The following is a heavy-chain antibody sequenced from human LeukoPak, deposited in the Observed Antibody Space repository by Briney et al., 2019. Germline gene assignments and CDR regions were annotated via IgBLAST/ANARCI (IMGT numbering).Heavy chain of an antibody. CDR2: ISYDGSNK. Sequence: PGGSLRLSCAASGFTFSSYAMHWVRQAPGKGLEWVAVISYDGSNKYYADSVKGRFTISRDNSKNTLYLQMNSLRSEDTAVYYCARGAHDYGDYVLFYWGQGTLVTVSS. V-gene: IGHV3-30*04. J-gene: IGHJ4*02. CDR3: ARGAHDYGDYVLFY. D-gene: IGHD4-17*01. CDR1: GFTFSSYA.